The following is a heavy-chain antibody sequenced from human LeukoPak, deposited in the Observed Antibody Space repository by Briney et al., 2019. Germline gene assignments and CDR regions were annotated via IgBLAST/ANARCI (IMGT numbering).Heavy chain of an antibody. CDR1: GGSFSGYY. D-gene: IGHD4-17*01. CDR2: INHSGST. J-gene: IGHJ4*02. Sequence: RASETLSLTCAVYGGSFSGYYWSWIRQPPGKGLEWIGEINHSGSTNYNPSLKSRVTISVDTSKNQFSLKLSSVTAADTAVYYCAVDNYGFDYWGQGTLVTVSS. CDR3: AVDNYGFDY. V-gene: IGHV4-34*01.